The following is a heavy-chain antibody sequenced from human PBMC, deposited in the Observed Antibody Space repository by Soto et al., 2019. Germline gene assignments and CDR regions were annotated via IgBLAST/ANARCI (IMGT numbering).Heavy chain of an antibody. CDR3: ARDSIRFLEWLPDKPYYYYGMDV. CDR1: GFAFTTYA. Sequence: PGGSLRLSCAASGFAFTTYAMSWVRQAPGKGLEWVSGISGSGGSTYYADSVKGRFTISRDNSKNTLYLQMNSLRAEDTAVYYCARDSIRFLEWLPDKPYYYYGMDVWGQGTTVTVSS. D-gene: IGHD3-3*01. J-gene: IGHJ6*02. CDR2: ISGSGGST. V-gene: IGHV3-23*01.